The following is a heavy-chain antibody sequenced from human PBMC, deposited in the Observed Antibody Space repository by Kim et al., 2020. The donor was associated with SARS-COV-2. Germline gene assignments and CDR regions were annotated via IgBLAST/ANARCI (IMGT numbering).Heavy chain of an antibody. Sequence: GGSLRLSCAASGFTFSSYAMSWVRQAPGKGLEWVSVIYSGGSSTYYADSVKGRFTISRDNSKNTLYLQMNSLRAEDTAVYYCAKKIGRWSVSKPGIAAAGTLYYYYGMDVWGQGTTVTVSS. CDR1: GFTFSSYA. CDR2: IYSGGSST. D-gene: IGHD6-13*01. V-gene: IGHV3-23*03. CDR3: AKKIGRWSVSKPGIAAAGTLYYYYGMDV. J-gene: IGHJ6*02.